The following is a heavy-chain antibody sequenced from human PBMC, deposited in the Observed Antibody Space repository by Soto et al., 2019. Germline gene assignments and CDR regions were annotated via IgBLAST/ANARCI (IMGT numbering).Heavy chain of an antibody. D-gene: IGHD3-10*01. CDR3: AKGRTRPLELGSFGDNAFDV. CDR1: EFNFDNYA. V-gene: IGHV3-9*01. CDR2: ISWNSGTL. Sequence: EVQLVESGGGLVQPGRSLRLSCAASEFNFDNYAMHWVRQAPGKGLEWVSGISWNSGTLVYADSVKGRFTISRDNAKNSLLLQMNSLSPEDTALYFSAKGRTRPLELGSFGDNAFDVWGQGTMVTVSS. J-gene: IGHJ3*01.